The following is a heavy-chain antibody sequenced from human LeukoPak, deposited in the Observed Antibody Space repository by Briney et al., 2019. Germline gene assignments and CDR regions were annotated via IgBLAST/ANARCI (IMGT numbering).Heavy chain of an antibody. V-gene: IGHV5-51*01. J-gene: IGHJ4*02. Sequence: ESLKIFCKGSGYSFTSYWIGWVRQMPGKGLEWKGIIYPGDSDTRYSPSFQGQVTISADKSISTAYLQWSSLKASDTAMYYCVIPDYDILTGPLFGGQGTLVTVSS. D-gene: IGHD3-9*01. CDR1: GYSFTSYW. CDR3: VIPDYDILTGPLF. CDR2: IYPGDSDT.